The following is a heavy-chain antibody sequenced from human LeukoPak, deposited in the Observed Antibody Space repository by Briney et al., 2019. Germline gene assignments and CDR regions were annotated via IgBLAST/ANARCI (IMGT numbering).Heavy chain of an antibody. CDR2: IHGDGST. D-gene: IGHD2-21*02. V-gene: IGHV3-53*01. CDR1: GFTVSSRY. J-gene: IGHJ4*02. CDR3: ARGESSDCTCIDY. Sequence: PRGSLRLSCAASGFTVSSRYMSWVRQAPGKGLEWVSVIHGDGSTYYADSVKGRFTISRDNSKNTLYLQMNSLRAEDTAVYYRARGESSDCTCIDYWGQGTLVSVSS.